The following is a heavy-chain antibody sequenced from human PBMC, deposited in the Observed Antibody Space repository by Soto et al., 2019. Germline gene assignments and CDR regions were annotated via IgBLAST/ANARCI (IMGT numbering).Heavy chain of an antibody. CDR3: ARGKSYYGSGKGIYDYYSLDV. V-gene: IGHV1-69*10. CDR2: VIPVFGLA. Sequence: ASVKVSCKSSGGTFSSYAISWVRQAPGQGLEWMGGVIPVFGLATYAQKVQGRVTITADKSTNTAYMEVSSLRSEDTAVYYCARGKSYYGSGKGIYDYYSLDVWGQGTTVTVSS. J-gene: IGHJ6*02. D-gene: IGHD3-10*01. CDR1: GGTFSSYA.